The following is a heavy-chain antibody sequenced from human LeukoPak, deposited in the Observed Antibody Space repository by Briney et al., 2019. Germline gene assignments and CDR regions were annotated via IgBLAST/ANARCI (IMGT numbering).Heavy chain of an antibody. Sequence: SETLSLTCAVYGGSFSGYYWSWIRQPPGKGLEWIGEINHSGSTNYNPSLKSRVTISVDTSKNQFSLKLSSVTAADTAVYYCARGPPYYDILTGPGYFDYWGQGTLVTVSS. V-gene: IGHV4-34*01. CDR1: GGSFSGYY. J-gene: IGHJ4*02. CDR3: ARGPPYYDILTGPGYFDY. D-gene: IGHD3-9*01. CDR2: INHSGST.